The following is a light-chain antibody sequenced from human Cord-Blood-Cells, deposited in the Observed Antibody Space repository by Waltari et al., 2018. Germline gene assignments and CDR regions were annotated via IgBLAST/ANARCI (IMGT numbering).Light chain of an antibody. V-gene: IGLV1-40*01. Sequence: QSVLTQPPPVSGAPGQRVTISCTGSSSNIGAGYDVHWYHQLPGTAPKLLIHGNSNRPSGVPDRFSGSKSGTSASRAITGLQAEDEADYYCQSYDSSLSGSEVVFGGGTKLTVL. CDR1: SSNIGAGYD. CDR3: QSYDSSLSGSEVV. CDR2: GNS. J-gene: IGLJ2*01.